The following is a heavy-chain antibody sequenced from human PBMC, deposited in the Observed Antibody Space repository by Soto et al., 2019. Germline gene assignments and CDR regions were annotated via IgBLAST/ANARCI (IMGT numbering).Heavy chain of an antibody. Sequence: QVQLVQSGAEMKKPGASVKVSCKVSGYTLTELSMHWVRQAPGKGLEWMGGFDPEDGETIYAQKFQGRVTMTEDTSTDTDYMELSSLRSDDTAVYYCAASSGGSSRYYYYGMDVWGQGTTVTVSS. CDR3: AASSGGSSRYYYYGMDV. D-gene: IGHD2-15*01. J-gene: IGHJ6*02. CDR1: GYTLTELS. V-gene: IGHV1-24*01. CDR2: FDPEDGET.